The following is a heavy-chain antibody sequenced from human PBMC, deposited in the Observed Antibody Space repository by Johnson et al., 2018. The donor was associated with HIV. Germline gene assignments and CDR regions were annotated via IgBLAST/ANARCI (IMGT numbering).Heavy chain of an antibody. CDR3: ARATYYYDTSGYLTRPGAFDI. J-gene: IGHJ3*02. Sequence: VQLVESGGDLVQPGGSLRLSCAASGFIFSDYYMSWIRQAPGKGLEWVSYISSSGSTIHYADSVKGRFTISRDNAKNSLYLQMNSLRAEDTAVYYCARATYYYDTSGYLTRPGAFDIWGQGTMVTVSS. V-gene: IGHV3-11*04. D-gene: IGHD3-22*01. CDR2: ISSSGSTI. CDR1: GFIFSDYY.